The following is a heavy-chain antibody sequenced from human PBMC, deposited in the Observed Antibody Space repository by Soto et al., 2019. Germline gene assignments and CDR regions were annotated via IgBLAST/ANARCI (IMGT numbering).Heavy chain of an antibody. CDR2: INPGNGNT. CDR1: GYIFTSYA. Sequence: QVQLVQSGAEVKKVGASVKVSCKASGYIFTSYAMHWVRQAPGQRPERMGWINPGNGNTKYSQNFRDRVTFTRHTSASTVYMALSSLTSEDTAMYYCARGNTAPADYWCQGTLVTVS. CDR3: ARGNTAPADY. D-gene: IGHD2-2*02. J-gene: IGHJ4*02. V-gene: IGHV1-3*01.